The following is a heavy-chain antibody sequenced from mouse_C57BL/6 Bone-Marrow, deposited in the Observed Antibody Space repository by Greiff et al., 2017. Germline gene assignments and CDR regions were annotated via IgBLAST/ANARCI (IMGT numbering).Heavy chain of an antibody. CDR3: ARWMDY. CDR2: INPSSGYT. CDR1: GYTFTSYW. Sequence: VQLQQSGAELAKPGASVKLSCKASGYTFTSYWMHWVKQRPGQGLEWIGYINPSSGYTKYNEKFKGKATLTSDPSSSTAYMQLSSLTSVDSAIYFCARWMDYWGQGTLVTVSA. D-gene: IGHD2-3*01. J-gene: IGHJ3*01. V-gene: IGHV1-7*01.